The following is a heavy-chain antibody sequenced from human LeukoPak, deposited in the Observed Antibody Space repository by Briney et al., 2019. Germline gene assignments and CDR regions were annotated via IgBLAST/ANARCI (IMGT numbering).Heavy chain of an antibody. CDR3: AKTYYDSSGYHFDN. V-gene: IGHV4-34*01. CDR2: INHSGST. CDR1: GGSFSGYY. J-gene: IGHJ4*02. Sequence: SETLSLTCAVYGGSFSGYYWSWIRQPPGKGLEWIGEINHSGSTNYNPSLKSRVTISVDTSKNQFSLKLRSVTAADTAVYYCAKTYYDSSGYHFDNWGQGTLVTVSS. D-gene: IGHD3-22*01.